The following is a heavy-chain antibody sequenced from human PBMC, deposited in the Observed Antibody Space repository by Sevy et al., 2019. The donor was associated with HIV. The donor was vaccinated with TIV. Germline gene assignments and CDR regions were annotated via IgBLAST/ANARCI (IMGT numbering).Heavy chain of an antibody. CDR2: ITSSSGYI. CDR1: GFIFSSYS. Sequence: GGSLRLSCAASGFIFSSYSMAWVRQAPGKGLEWVSSITSSSGYIYHRDSVKGRLTISRDNAKNSLYLQMNSLRVEDTAVYYCARDLFSGGNAVYGYWGQGTLVTVSS. CDR3: ARDLFSGGNAVYGY. J-gene: IGHJ4*02. V-gene: IGHV3-21*06. D-gene: IGHD2-15*01.